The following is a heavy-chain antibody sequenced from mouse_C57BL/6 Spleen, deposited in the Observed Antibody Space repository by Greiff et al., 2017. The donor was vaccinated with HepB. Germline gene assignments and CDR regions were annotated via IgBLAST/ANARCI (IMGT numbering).Heavy chain of an antibody. CDR1: GFTFSDYG. D-gene: IGHD2-4*01. J-gene: IGHJ3*01. Sequence: EVQWVESGGGLVKPGGSLKLSCAASGFTFSDYGMHWVRQAPEKGLEWVAYISSGSSTIYYADTVKGRFTISRDNAKNTLFLQMTSLRSEDTAMYYCAREGYDYDGGPWFAYWGQGTLVTVSA. V-gene: IGHV5-17*01. CDR3: AREGYDYDGGPWFAY. CDR2: ISSGSSTI.